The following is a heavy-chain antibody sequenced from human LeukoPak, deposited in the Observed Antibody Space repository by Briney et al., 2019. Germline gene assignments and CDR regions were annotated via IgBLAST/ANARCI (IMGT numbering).Heavy chain of an antibody. CDR1: GYTFTSYY. D-gene: IGHD3-22*01. V-gene: IGHV1-46*01. Sequence: GASVKVSCKASGYTFTSYYMHWVRQAPGQGLEWMGIINPSGGSTSYAQKFQGRVTMTRDMSTSTVYMELSSLRSEDTAVYYCAREDPPTYYYDSSGYSGLDYWGQGTLVTVSS. J-gene: IGHJ4*02. CDR3: AREDPPTYYYDSSGYSGLDY. CDR2: INPSGGST.